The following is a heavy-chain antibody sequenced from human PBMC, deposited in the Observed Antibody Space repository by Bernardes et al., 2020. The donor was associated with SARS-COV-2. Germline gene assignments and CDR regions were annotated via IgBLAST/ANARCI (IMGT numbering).Heavy chain of an antibody. CDR2: INWNGGST. Sequence: GGSLRLSCAASGFTFDDYGMSWVRQAPGKGLEWVSGINWNGGSTGYADSVKGRFTISRDNAKNSLYLQMNSLRAEDTALYYCARDRGNPSDYDILTGYDYWGQGTLVTVSS. D-gene: IGHD3-9*01. CDR3: ARDRGNPSDYDILTGYDY. V-gene: IGHV3-20*04. CDR1: GFTFDDYG. J-gene: IGHJ4*02.